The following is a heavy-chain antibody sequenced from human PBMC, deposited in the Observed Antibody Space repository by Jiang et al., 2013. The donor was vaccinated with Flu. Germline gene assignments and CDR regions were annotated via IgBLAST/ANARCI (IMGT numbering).Heavy chain of an antibody. CDR1: GFTFSNYW. CDR3: ARDRDEEQWVTYGTYNYYYYMDV. V-gene: IGHV3-7*01. Sequence: VQLLESGGGLVQPGGSLRLSCTASGFTFSNYWMSWVRQAPGKGLEWVANIKEDGSQKYYVDSVKGRFTISRDNAKNSLYLQMNSLRAEDTAVYYCARDRDEEQWVTYGTYNYYYYMDVWGKGTTVTVSS. CDR2: IKEDGSQK. J-gene: IGHJ6*03. D-gene: IGHD6-19*01.